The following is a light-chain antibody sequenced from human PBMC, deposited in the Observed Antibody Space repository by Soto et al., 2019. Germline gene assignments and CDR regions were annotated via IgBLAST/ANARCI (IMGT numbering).Light chain of an antibody. V-gene: IGKV1-5*01. CDR1: QTIRTR. J-gene: IGKJ1*01. CDR3: QQYESQST. Sequence: DIQMTQSPSPLSASVGDRVIITCRASQTIRTRLAWYQQKPGKAPRLLIYGASTLDSRVPSRFSGGGSGTDFTLTISSLQPDDFATYYCQQYESQSTFGQGTKVEIK. CDR2: GAS.